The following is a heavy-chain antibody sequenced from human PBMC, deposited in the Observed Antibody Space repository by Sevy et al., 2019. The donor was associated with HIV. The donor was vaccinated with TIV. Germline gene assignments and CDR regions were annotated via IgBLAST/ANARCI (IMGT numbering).Heavy chain of an antibody. CDR3: ARGECSSSSCYYYYGMDV. Sequence: ASVKVSCKASGYTFTSYVMNWVRRPPGQGLEWMGWINTNTGNPTYAQGFTGRFVFSLDTSVSTAYLQISSLKAEDTAVYYCARGECSSSSCYYYYGMDVWGQGATVTVSS. D-gene: IGHD2-2*01. CDR2: INTNTGNP. V-gene: IGHV7-4-1*02. J-gene: IGHJ6*02. CDR1: GYTFTSYV.